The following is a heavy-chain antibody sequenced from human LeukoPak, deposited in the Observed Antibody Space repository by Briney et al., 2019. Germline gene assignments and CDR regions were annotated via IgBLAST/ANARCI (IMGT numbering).Heavy chain of an antibody. Sequence: GGSLRLSCAASEFTFGSYGRNWVRQAPGKGLEWVSSISSGSTWIYYADSLKGRFTISRDNAKNSLYLQMNSLRVEDTAVYYCARDAGGRTQREGWFDPWGQGTLVTVSS. CDR2: ISSGSTWI. V-gene: IGHV3-21*01. CDR3: ARDAGGRTQREGWFDP. D-gene: IGHD1-26*01. CDR1: EFTFGSYG. J-gene: IGHJ5*02.